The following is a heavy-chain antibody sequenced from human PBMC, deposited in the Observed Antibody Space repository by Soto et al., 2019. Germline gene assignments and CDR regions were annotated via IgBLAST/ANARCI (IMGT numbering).Heavy chain of an antibody. J-gene: IGHJ6*02. CDR1: GGSISSGGYY. CDR3: ASGTEVSPSWDV. D-gene: IGHD1-26*01. V-gene: IGHV4-31*03. Sequence: QVQLQESGPGLVKPSQTLSLTCTVSGGSISSGGYYWSWIRQHPGKGLEWIGYIYYCGSTYYNPSLKSRVTISVDSSKNQFSLKLSSVTAADTAVYYCASGTEVSPSWDVWGQGTTVTVSS. CDR2: IYYCGST.